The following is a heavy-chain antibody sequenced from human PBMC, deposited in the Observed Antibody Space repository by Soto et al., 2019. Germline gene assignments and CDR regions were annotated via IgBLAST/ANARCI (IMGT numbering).Heavy chain of an antibody. CDR2: TYYRSKWYN. Sequence: SQTLSLTCAISGDSVSTNSVAWHWIRQSPSRGLEWLGRTYYRSKWYNDYAVSVKSRITISLDTSRNEFSLQLNSVTPEDAAVYYCARGYSYGFDYWGQGTLVTVSS. V-gene: IGHV6-1*01. J-gene: IGHJ4*02. D-gene: IGHD5-18*01. CDR1: GDSVSTNSVA. CDR3: ARGYSYGFDY.